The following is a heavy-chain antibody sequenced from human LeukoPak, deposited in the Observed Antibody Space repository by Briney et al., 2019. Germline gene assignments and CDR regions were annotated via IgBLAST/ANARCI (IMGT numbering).Heavy chain of an antibody. Sequence: ASVKVSCKASGYTFTSYDFNWVRQATGQRPEWMGWMSPNSGDTGYAQKFQDRVTMTRNTSISTAYMELSSLRSDDTAVYYCARGHYGDYANFDYWGQGTLVTVSS. CDR2: MSPNSGDT. CDR1: GYTFTSYD. V-gene: IGHV1-8*01. CDR3: ARGHYGDYANFDY. J-gene: IGHJ4*02. D-gene: IGHD4-17*01.